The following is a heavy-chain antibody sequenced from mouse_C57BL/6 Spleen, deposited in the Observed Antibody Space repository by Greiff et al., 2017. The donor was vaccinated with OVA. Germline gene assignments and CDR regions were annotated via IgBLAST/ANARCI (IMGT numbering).Heavy chain of an antibody. J-gene: IGHJ4*01. Sequence: VQRVESGAELVKPGASVKISCKASGYAFSSYWMNWVKQRPGKGLEWIGQIYPGDGDTNYNGKFKGKATLTADKSSSTAYMQLSSLTSEDSAVYFCARSGYDGGMDYWGQGTSVTVSS. V-gene: IGHV1-80*01. CDR3: ARSGYDGGMDY. D-gene: IGHD2-2*01. CDR2: IYPGDGDT. CDR1: GYAFSSYW.